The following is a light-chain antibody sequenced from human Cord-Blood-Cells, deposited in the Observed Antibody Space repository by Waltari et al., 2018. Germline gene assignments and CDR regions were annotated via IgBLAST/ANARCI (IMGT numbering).Light chain of an antibody. CDR3: SSYAGSNNFVV. J-gene: IGLJ2*01. CDR2: EVS. Sequence: SALTQLPSASGSPAQSVPISCPGTSTDVVGYNYFSWYQQHPGKATKLMIYEVSKRPSGVPDRFSGSKSGNTASLTVSGLQAEDEADYYCSSYAGSNNFVVFGGGTKLTVL. V-gene: IGLV2-8*01. CDR1: STDVVGYNY.